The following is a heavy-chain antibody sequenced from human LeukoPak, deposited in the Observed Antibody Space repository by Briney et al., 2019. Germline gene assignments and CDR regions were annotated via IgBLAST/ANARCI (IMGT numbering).Heavy chain of an antibody. D-gene: IGHD3-10*01. CDR2: IYRGGST. CDR3: ARGGAYGSGNHYRGGAFDI. Sequence: GGSLRLSCAASGFTFSSYGMHWVRQAPGKGLEWVSVIYRGGSTYYADSVKGRFTISRDNSKNMVYLQMNSLRVEDTAVYYCARGGAYGSGNHYRGGAFDIWGQGTMVTVSS. V-gene: IGHV3-NL1*01. CDR1: GFTFSSYG. J-gene: IGHJ3*02.